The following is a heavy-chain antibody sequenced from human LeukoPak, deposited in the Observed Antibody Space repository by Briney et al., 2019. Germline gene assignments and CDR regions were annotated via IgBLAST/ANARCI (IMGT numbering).Heavy chain of an antibody. J-gene: IGHJ4*02. Sequence: SETLSLTCTVSGGSIRSSSHYWGWIRQPPGKGLEWIGSIYSSGSTYYNPSLESRVTIFLDTTKNQFSLNLRSLTAADTAVYYCARNRQTDVTIFGEPIQHRGMIENWGQGTLVTVSS. CDR1: GGSIRSSSHY. D-gene: IGHD3-3*01. CDR3: ARNRQTDVTIFGEPIQHRGMIEN. CDR2: IYSSGST. V-gene: IGHV4-39*01.